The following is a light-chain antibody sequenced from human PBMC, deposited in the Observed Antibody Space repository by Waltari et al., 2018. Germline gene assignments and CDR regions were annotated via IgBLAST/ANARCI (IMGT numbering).Light chain of an antibody. CDR2: DTS. CDR1: QSISNY. CDR3: HQRSDWGT. J-gene: IGKJ4*01. V-gene: IGKV3-11*01. Sequence: EIVLTQSPATLSLSPGERATLPCRASQSISNYLAWYQQKRGQAPRLLLHDTSNRATGIPARFSGSGSGTEFTLTISSLEPEDFAVYYCHQRSDWGTFGGGTKVEI.